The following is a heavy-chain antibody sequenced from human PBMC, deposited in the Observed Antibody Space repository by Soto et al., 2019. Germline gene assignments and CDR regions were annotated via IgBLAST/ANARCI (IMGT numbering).Heavy chain of an antibody. CDR2: INWNSGSI. Sequence: LRLSCAASGFTFDDYATHWVRQVPGKGLEWVSGINWNSGSIGYGDSVKGRFAISRDNAKNSLHLQMNSLSAEDTAFYYCVKDESINWYSGHFRHWGQGTLVTVSS. CDR3: VKDESINWYSGHFRH. V-gene: IGHV3-9*01. J-gene: IGHJ1*01. CDR1: GFTFDDYA. D-gene: IGHD6-13*01.